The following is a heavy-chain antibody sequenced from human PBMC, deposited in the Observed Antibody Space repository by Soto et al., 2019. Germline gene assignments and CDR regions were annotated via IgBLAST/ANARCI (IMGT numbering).Heavy chain of an antibody. CDR2: IYYSGST. V-gene: IGHV4-59*01. D-gene: IGHD6-19*01. J-gene: IGHJ2*01. CDR1: GGSISSYY. Sequence: QVQLQESGPGLVKPSETLSLTCTVSGGSISSYYWSWIRQPPGKGLEWIGYIYYSGSTNYNTSLKSRVTLSVDTSKNQFSLKLSSVTAADTAVYYCARAAVAGTQTSYWYFDLWGRGTLVTVSS. CDR3: ARAAVAGTQTSYWYFDL.